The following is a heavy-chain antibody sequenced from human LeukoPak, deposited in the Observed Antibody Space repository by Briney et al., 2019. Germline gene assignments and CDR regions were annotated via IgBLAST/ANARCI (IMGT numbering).Heavy chain of an antibody. CDR3: TTSLTSGAYIDY. V-gene: IGHV3-15*01. CDR2: IKSKTDGGTT. D-gene: IGHD2-15*01. J-gene: IGHJ4*02. CDR1: GLTFTNAW. Sequence: GGSLRLSCAASGLTFTNAWMTWARQAPGKGLEWVGRIKSKTDGGTTDYAAPVKGRFTISRDDSKNALYLQMNSLKIEDTAVYYCTTSLTSGAYIDYWGQGTLVTVSS.